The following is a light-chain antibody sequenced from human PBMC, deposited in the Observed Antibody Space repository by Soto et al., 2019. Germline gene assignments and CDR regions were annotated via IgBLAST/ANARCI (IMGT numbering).Light chain of an antibody. J-gene: IGKJ2*01. V-gene: IGKV1-5*01. CDR1: QSISSW. CDR3: QQYNSYSGT. Sequence: DIQMTQSPSTLSASVGDRVTITCRAMQSISSWLAWYQQKPWKAPKLLIYDAYSLESGVPSRFSGSGSGTEFTLTISRQQPDDFATYYCQQYNSYSGTFGQGTKLEIK. CDR2: DAY.